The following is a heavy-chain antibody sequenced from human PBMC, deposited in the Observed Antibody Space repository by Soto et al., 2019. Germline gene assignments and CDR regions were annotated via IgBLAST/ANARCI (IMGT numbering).Heavy chain of an antibody. CDR2: ISGSGVST. V-gene: IGHV3-23*01. D-gene: IGHD3-22*01. J-gene: IGHJ4*02. CDR1: GFTFSSYA. CDR3: AKSPGMYYYDSSGYYHYDY. Sequence: EVQLLESGGGLAQPGGSLRLSCAASGFTFSSYAMSWVRQAPGKGLEWVSAISGSGVSTYYADSVKGRFTISRDNSKTTLYLHMNSLRAEDTAVYYCAKSPGMYYYDSSGYYHYDYWGQGTLVTVSS.